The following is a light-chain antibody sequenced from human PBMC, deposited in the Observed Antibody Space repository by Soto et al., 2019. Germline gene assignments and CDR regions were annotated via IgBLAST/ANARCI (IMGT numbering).Light chain of an antibody. CDR3: QQYKSYPLT. CDR2: KAS. J-gene: IGKJ4*01. V-gene: IGKV1-5*03. CDR1: QSISSW. Sequence: DIQMTQSPSTLSASVGARFTITCRASQSISSWLAWYQQKPGKAPKLLISKASSLEAGVPSRFSGSGSGTEFTLTISSVQPDDFATYYCQQYKSYPLTFGGGTKVDIK.